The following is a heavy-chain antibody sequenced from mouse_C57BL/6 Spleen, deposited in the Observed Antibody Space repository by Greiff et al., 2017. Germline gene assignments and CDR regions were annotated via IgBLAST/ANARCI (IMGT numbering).Heavy chain of an antibody. V-gene: IGHV1-72*01. CDR2: IDPNSGGT. Sequence: QVQLQQPGAELVKPGASVKLSCKASGYTFTSYWMHWVKQRPGRGLEWSGRIDPNSGGTKYNEKFKSKATLTVDKPSSTAYMQLSSLTSEDSAVFYCAREGYDYDCYYAMDYWGQGTSVTVSS. CDR1: GYTFTSYW. J-gene: IGHJ4*01. D-gene: IGHD2-4*01. CDR3: AREGYDYDCYYAMDY.